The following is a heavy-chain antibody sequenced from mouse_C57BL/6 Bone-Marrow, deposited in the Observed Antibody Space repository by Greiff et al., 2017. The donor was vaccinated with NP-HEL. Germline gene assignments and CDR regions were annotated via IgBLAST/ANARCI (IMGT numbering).Heavy chain of an antibody. D-gene: IGHD1-1*01. CDR2: ISSGGDYI. Sequence: DVHLVESGEGLVKPGGSLKLSCAASGFTFSSYAMSWVRQTPEKRLEWVAYISSGGDYIYYADTVKGRFTISRDNARNTLYLQMSSLKSEDTAMYYCTRDPYYYGSSGFAYWGQGTLVTVSA. V-gene: IGHV5-9-1*02. J-gene: IGHJ3*01. CDR3: TRDPYYYGSSGFAY. CDR1: GFTFSSYA.